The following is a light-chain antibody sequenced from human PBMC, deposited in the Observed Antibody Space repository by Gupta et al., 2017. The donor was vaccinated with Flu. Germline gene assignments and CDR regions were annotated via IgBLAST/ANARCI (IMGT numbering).Light chain of an antibody. Sequence: QSALTQPASVSESPGQSITISCTGTSCNVGSFNYVSWYQHHPGNPTNLMIYEDSNRSAGVSNCFGGSKSSNTASLTISGLQADEEADYYCSSYASSNRWVFGGGTKLTVL. V-gene: IGLV2-14*01. CDR1: SCNVGSFNY. CDR2: EDS. CDR3: SSYASSNRWV. J-gene: IGLJ3*02.